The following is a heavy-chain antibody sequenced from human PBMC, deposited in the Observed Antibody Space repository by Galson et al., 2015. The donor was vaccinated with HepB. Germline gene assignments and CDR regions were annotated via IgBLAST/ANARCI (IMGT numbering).Heavy chain of an antibody. V-gene: IGHV5-51*01. CDR3: AIAANGYCYFDY. J-gene: IGHJ4*02. CDR1: GYNFTNYW. D-gene: IGHD6-13*01. Sequence: QSGAEVKKPGESLTISCKGSGYNFTNYWIGWVRQMPGKGLEWMGLFYPRDSDTRFSPSIQGQVTFSADKSITTAYLQWSSLKASDTAMYYCAIAANGYCYFDYWGQGTLVTVSS. CDR2: FYPRDSDT.